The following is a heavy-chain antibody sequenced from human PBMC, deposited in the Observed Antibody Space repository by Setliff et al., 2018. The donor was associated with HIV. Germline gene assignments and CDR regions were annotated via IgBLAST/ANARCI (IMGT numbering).Heavy chain of an antibody. CDR1: GYNFTDYD. J-gene: IGHJ4*02. D-gene: IGHD3-10*01. Sequence: ASVKVSCKASGYNFTDYDINWVRQATGQGLEWMGWMNPNNGNTGYAEKFQGRVTIDRDTSATTAYMELRSLRSEDTAVYYCARDGWELDRGRADYFDYWGQGALVTVSS. CDR2: MNPNNGNT. CDR3: ARDGWELDRGRADYFDY. V-gene: IGHV1-8*03.